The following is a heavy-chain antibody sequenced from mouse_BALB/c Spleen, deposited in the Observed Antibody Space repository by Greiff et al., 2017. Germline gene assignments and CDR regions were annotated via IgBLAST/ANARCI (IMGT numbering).Heavy chain of an antibody. V-gene: IGHV5-6*02. J-gene: IGHJ3*01. CDR3: ARRGTGPFAY. Sequence: EVKLVESGGDLVKPGGSLKLSCAASGFTFSSYGMSWVRQTPDKRLEWVATISSGGSYTYYPDSVKGRFTISRDNAKNTLYLQMSSLKSEDTAMYYCARRGTGPFAYWGQGTLVTVSA. CDR1: GFTFSSYG. D-gene: IGHD4-1*01. CDR2: ISSGGSYT.